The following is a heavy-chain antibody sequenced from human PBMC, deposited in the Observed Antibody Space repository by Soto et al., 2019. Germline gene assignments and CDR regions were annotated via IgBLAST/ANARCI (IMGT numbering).Heavy chain of an antibody. CDR3: GASRSVPLARAFDI. Sequence: EVQLVESGGGLVQPGGSLRLSCVVSGFSISDHYMHWVRQAPGKGLEWVGTTRNRARSYTTEYAAPVKGRFTISRDDSKNTLYLQMNSLKTEDTAVYYCGASRSVPLARAFDIWGQGTTVTVSS. V-gene: IGHV3-72*01. CDR2: TRNRARSYTT. D-gene: IGHD2-21*01. CDR1: GFSISDHY. J-gene: IGHJ3*02.